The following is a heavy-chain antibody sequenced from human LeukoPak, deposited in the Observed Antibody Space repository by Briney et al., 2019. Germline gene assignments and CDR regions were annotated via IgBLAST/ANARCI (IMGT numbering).Heavy chain of an antibody. J-gene: IGHJ3*02. Sequence: PSETLSLTCTVSGGSISTYYWNWMRQPPGKGLEWIGYLYNSGSTNYNPSLKSRLTISVDMSKNQLSLKLSSVTAADTAVYYCARGVTSPLDALDIWGQWTMVTVYS. V-gene: IGHV4-59*01. D-gene: IGHD1-26*01. CDR3: ARGVTSPLDALDI. CDR2: LYNSGST. CDR1: GGSISTYY.